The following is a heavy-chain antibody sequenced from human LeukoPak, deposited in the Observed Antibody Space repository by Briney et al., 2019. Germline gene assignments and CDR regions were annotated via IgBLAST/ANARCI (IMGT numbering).Heavy chain of an antibody. D-gene: IGHD4-17*01. CDR1: GFTFSSYG. V-gene: IGHV3-30*18. Sequence: HPGGSLRLSCAASGFTFSSYGMHWVRQAPGKGLEWVAVISYDGSNKYYADSVKGRFTISRDNSKNTLYLQMNSLRAEDTAVYYCAKDYWIDLHGDFFDYWGQGTLVTVSS. CDR2: ISYDGSNK. J-gene: IGHJ4*02. CDR3: AKDYWIDLHGDFFDY.